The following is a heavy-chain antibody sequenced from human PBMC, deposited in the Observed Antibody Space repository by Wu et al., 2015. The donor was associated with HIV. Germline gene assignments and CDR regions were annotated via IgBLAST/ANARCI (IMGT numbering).Heavy chain of an antibody. CDR2: IVPILGTT. D-gene: IGHD3-22*01. J-gene: IGHJ4*02. CDR3: ASSPYDSSGYFYGGFFDY. V-gene: IGHV1-69*01. Sequence: QVQLVQSGAEVKKPGASVKVSCKASGYSFTNYDINWVRRATGQGLEWMGGIVPILGTTHFAQKFQGRVTITADESTSISYMELSSLRSEDTAVYYCASSPYDSSGYFYGGFFDYWGQGTLVPVSS. CDR1: GYSFTNYD.